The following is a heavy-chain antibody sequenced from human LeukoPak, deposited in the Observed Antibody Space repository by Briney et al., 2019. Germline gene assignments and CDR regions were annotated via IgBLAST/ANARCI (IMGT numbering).Heavy chain of an antibody. J-gene: IGHJ6*02. CDR1: GFTVSNNY. CDR2: IDTGTTT. CDR3: GRGGYDVDV. Sequence: GGSLRLSCAPSGFTVSNNYLTWVRRAPGKGLEWVSTIDTGTTTMYAASVMGRFTISRDNSKNTLYLQMNSLRAEDTAVYYCGRGGYDVDVWGQGTTVTVSS. D-gene: IGHD3-22*01. V-gene: IGHV3-66*01.